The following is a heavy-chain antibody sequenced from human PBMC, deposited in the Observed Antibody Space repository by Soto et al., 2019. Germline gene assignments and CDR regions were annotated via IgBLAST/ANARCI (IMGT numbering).Heavy chain of an antibody. J-gene: IGHJ1*01. CDR3: ARLSFPPQYFQH. CDR2: INAGNGNT. V-gene: IGHV1-3*01. Sequence: ASVKVSCKASGYTFTSYAMHWVRQAPGQRLEWMGWINAGNGNTKYSQKFQGRVTITRDTSASTAYMELSSLRSEDTAVYYCARLSFPPQYFQHWGQGTLVTVSS. CDR1: GYTFTSYA.